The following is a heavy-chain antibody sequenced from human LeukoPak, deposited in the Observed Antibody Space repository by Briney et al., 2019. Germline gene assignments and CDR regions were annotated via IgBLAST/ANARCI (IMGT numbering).Heavy chain of an antibody. V-gene: IGHV4-39*07. D-gene: IGHD3-22*01. Sequence: SETLSLTCTVSSGSISSSSYYWGWIRQPPGMGLEWIGSMYYSGSTYYNPSLKSRVTISVDTSKSQFSLKLSSVTAADTAVYYCARVRRYYDSSGYYGYWGQGTLVTVSS. CDR3: ARVRRYYDSSGYYGY. J-gene: IGHJ4*02. CDR2: MYYSGST. CDR1: SGSISSSSYY.